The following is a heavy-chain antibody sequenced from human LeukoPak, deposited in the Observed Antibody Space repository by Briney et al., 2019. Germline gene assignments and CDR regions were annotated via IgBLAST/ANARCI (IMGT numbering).Heavy chain of an antibody. Sequence: GGSLRLSCAAAGFTFGSSGMHSVRQTPGKGLEWVAFIRYDGNNEYYVNSVKGRFTISRDNSQNTLYLQMNSVRAEDTAVYYCAKPYDASGYYSVYFDYWGQGTLVTVSS. D-gene: IGHD3-22*01. V-gene: IGHV3-30*02. J-gene: IGHJ4*02. CDR2: IRYDGNNE. CDR1: GFTFGSSG. CDR3: AKPYDASGYYSVYFDY.